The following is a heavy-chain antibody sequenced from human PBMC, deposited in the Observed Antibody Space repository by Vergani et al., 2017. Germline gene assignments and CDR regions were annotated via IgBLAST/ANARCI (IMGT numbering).Heavy chain of an antibody. V-gene: IGHV3-21*01. CDR2: ISSSSSYI. CDR1: GFTFSSYS. CDR3: ARGAAAAGPGY. J-gene: IGHJ4*02. Sequence: EVQLVESGGGLVKPGGSLRLSCAASGFTFSSYSMNWVRQAPGKGLEWVSSISSSSSYISYADSVKGRFTSSRDNAKNSLYLQMTSLRAEATAVYYCARGAAAAGPGYWGQGTLVTVSS. D-gene: IGHD6-13*01.